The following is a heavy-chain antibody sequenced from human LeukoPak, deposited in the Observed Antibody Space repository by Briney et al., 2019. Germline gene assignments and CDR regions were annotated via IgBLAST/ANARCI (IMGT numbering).Heavy chain of an antibody. Sequence: GGSLRLSCAASGFTFSGYSLNWVRQAPGKGLEWVSSTSSGSGYIYYADSVKGRFTISRDNAKTSLYLQMNILRTEDTAVYYCAKEGTPQASTWYDLWGQGTQVIVSS. D-gene: IGHD2-2*01. J-gene: IGHJ5*02. CDR1: GFTFSGYS. CDR3: AKEGTPQASTWYDL. CDR2: TSSGSGYI. V-gene: IGHV3-21*01.